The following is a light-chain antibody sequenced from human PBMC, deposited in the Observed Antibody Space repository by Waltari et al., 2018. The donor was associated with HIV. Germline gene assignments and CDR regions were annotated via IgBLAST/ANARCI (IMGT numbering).Light chain of an antibody. J-gene: IGLJ1*01. V-gene: IGLV2-14*01. CDR2: EVN. CDR3: SSFSSGNSLEV. CDR1: SSDVGGFNY. Sequence: HSALTQPASVSGSPGQTVTISCSGTSSDVGGFNYVSWYQQHPGNAPNLMIDEVNNRPARISSRFSGSKSGNTAYLTISGLQAEDEADYYCSSFSSGNSLEVFGTGTKVTFL.